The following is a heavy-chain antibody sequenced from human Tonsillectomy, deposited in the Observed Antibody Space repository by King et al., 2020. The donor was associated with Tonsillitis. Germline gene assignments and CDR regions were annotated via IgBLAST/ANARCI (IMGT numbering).Heavy chain of an antibody. J-gene: IGHJ4*02. CDR1: GFTFSSYG. Sequence: VQLVESGGGVVQPGRSLRLSCAASGFTFSSYGMHWVRQAPGKGLEGVAVISYDGSNKYYADSVKGRFTISRDNSKNTLYLQMNSLRAEDTAVYYCARDRRAMVRGVVDYWGQGTLVTVSS. D-gene: IGHD3-10*01. CDR3: ARDRRAMVRGVVDY. CDR2: ISYDGSNK. V-gene: IGHV3-33*05.